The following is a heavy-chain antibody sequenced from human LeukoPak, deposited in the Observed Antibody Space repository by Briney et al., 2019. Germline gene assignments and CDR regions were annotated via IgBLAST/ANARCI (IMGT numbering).Heavy chain of an antibody. Sequence: SETLSLNCTVSGGSISSGGYYWSRIRQHPGKGLEWIGYIYYSGSTYYNPSLKSRVTISVDTSKNQFSLKLSSVTAADTAVYYCARVAGLWFGEFYFDYWGQGTLVTVSS. CDR1: GGSISSGGYY. CDR2: IYYSGST. V-gene: IGHV4-31*03. CDR3: ARVAGLWFGEFYFDY. J-gene: IGHJ4*02. D-gene: IGHD3-10*01.